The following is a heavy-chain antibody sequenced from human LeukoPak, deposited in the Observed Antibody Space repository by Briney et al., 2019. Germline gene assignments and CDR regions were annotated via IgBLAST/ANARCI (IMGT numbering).Heavy chain of an antibody. CDR1: GFTFSSYS. D-gene: IGHD2-2*02. V-gene: IGHV3-21*01. CDR3: ARAPMVVPAAIYDY. CDR2: ISSSSSCI. Sequence: SGGSLRLSCAATGFTFSSYSMNWVRQAPGKGLEWVSSISSSSSCIYYADSVKGRFTISSDNAKNSLYLQMNSLRAEDTAVYYCARAPMVVPAAIYDYWGQGTLVTVSS. J-gene: IGHJ4*02.